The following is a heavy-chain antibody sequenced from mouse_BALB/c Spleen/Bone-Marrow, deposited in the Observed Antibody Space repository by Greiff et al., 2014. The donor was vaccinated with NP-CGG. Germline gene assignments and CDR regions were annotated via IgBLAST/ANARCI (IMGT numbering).Heavy chain of an antibody. V-gene: IGHV5-9-4*01. Sequence: VHVKQSGGGLVKPGGSLKLSCAASGFTFSYYGMSWVRQSPEKRLEWVAEISSGGSYTYYPDTVTGRFTISRDNAKNTLYLEMSSLRSGDTAMYYCARDSSGYFDYWGQGTTLTVSS. J-gene: IGHJ2*01. CDR2: ISSGGSYT. CDR3: ARDSSGYFDY. D-gene: IGHD3-1*01. CDR1: GFTFSYYG.